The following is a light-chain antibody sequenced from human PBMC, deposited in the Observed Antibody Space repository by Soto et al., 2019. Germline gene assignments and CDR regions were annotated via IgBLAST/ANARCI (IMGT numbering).Light chain of an antibody. CDR3: QHYNSYSEA. J-gene: IGKJ1*01. V-gene: IGKV1-5*03. Sequence: DIQITQSPSTLSGSVGDRVTITCRASQTISSWLAWYQQKPGKAPKLLSYKASTLKSGVPSRFSGSGSGTEFTLTISSLQPDDFATYYCQHYNSYSEAFGQGPNVEL. CDR2: KAS. CDR1: QTISSW.